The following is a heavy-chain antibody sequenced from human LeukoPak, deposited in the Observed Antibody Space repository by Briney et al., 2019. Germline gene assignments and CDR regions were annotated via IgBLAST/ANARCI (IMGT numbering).Heavy chain of an antibody. Sequence: GESLKISCKGSGYSFTSYWIGWVRQMPGKGLEWMGIIYPGDSDTRYSPSFQGQVTISADKSISTAYLQWSSLKASDTAMYYCAREIANGCSSSWYYFDYWGQGTLVTVSS. J-gene: IGHJ4*02. CDR1: GYSFTSYW. V-gene: IGHV5-51*01. D-gene: IGHD6-13*01. CDR3: AREIANGCSSSWYYFDY. CDR2: IYPGDSDT.